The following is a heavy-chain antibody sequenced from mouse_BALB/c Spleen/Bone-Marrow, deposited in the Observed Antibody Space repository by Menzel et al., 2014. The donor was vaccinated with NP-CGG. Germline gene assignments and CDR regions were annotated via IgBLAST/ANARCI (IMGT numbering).Heavy chain of an antibody. CDR3: ARLIYGSSHIVDF. CDR1: GYTFTRYW. D-gene: IGHD1-1*01. V-gene: IGHV1S81*02. CDR2: INPSNGRT. J-gene: IGHJ4*01. Sequence: VQLQQPGCELLKPGPSVKLSCKASGYTFTRYWMHRVKQRPGKGLEWIGEINPSNGRTNYNEKFKSMATLTVDKSSSTAYMQLSSLTSEDSAIYYCARLIYGSSHIVDFRGQGTSVTIS.